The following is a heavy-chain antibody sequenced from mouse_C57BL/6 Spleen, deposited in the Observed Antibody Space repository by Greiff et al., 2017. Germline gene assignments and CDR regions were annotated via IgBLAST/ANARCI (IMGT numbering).Heavy chain of an antibody. J-gene: IGHJ2*01. V-gene: IGHV1-59*01. CDR1: GYTFTSYW. Sequence: QVQLQQPGAELVRPGTSVKLSCKASGYTFTSYWMHWVKQRPGQGLEWIGVIDPSDSYTNYNQKFKGKATLTVDTSSSTAYMQLSSLTSEDSAVYYCARYSNYVLDYWGQGTTLTVSS. CDR2: IDPSDSYT. CDR3: ARYSNYVLDY. D-gene: IGHD2-5*01.